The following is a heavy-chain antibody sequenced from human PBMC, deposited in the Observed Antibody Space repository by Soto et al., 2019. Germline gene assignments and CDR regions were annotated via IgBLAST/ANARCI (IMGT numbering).Heavy chain of an antibody. V-gene: IGHV1-18*01. D-gene: IGHD3-9*01. J-gene: IGHJ4*02. CDR2: ISAYNGNT. CDR1: GYTFTSYG. CDR3: ARDRYVNYDILTGFFAPYYFDY. Sequence: ASVKVSCKASGYTFTSYGISWVRQAPGQGLEWMGWISAYNGNTNYAQKLQGRVTMTTETSTSTAYRELRSLRSDDTAVYYCARDRYVNYDILTGFFAPYYFDYWGQGTLVTVSS.